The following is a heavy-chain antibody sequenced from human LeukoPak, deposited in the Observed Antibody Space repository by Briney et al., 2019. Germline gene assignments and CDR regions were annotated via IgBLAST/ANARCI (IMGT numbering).Heavy chain of an antibody. J-gene: IGHJ5*02. Sequence: SETLSLTCTVSGGSISRSNYCWGWIRQPPGKGLGWIGSIYYSGSTYDNPSLKSRVTISVDTSKNQFSLKLISVTAADTAVYYCARSHWGPFGSRIANWFDPWGQGTLVTVSS. CDR2: IYYSGST. CDR3: ARSHWGPFGSRIANWFDP. D-gene: IGHD7-27*01. CDR1: GGSISRSNYC. V-gene: IGHV4-39*07.